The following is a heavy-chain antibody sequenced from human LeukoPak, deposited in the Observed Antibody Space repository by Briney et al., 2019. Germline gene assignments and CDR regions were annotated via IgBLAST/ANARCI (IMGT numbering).Heavy chain of an antibody. D-gene: IGHD6-13*01. Sequence: GASVKVSCKASGYTFTGYYMHWVRQAPGQGLEWMGWINPNSGDTHYAQNFQGRVTMTGDTSISTAYMELSSLRSEDTAVYYCATVSIAAAGIGGGWFDPWGQGTLVTVSS. CDR2: INPNSGDT. V-gene: IGHV1-2*02. CDR1: GYTFTGYY. J-gene: IGHJ5*02. CDR3: ATVSIAAAGIGGGWFDP.